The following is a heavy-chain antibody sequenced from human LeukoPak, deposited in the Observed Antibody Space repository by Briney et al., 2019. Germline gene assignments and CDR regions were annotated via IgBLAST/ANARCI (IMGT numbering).Heavy chain of an antibody. CDR3: ARGLNSGWYSLGYLDF. CDR1: GGSFNDYY. V-gene: IGHV4-34*01. CDR2: INHRGNT. Sequence: PSETLSLTCAVYGGSFNDYYWTWIRQPPGKGMEWIGEINHRGNTNYNPSLKSRIIISIDTSKNQFSLNMTSVTAADTAVYYCARGLNSGWYSLGYLDFWGQGTLVTVSA. J-gene: IGHJ4*02. D-gene: IGHD6-19*01.